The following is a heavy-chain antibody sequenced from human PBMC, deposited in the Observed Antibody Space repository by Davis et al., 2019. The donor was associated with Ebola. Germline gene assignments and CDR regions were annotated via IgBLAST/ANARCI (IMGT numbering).Heavy chain of an antibody. Sequence: SETLSLTCTVSGYSINRGFTWGWIRQPPGKGLEWIGSIYYSGSTYYNPPLKSRVTISVDTSKNQFSLKLSSVTAADTAVYYCARQSGSVYWGQGTLVTVSS. CDR3: ARQSGSVY. D-gene: IGHD5-12*01. V-gene: IGHV4-38-2*02. CDR2: IYYSGST. CDR1: GYSINRGFT. J-gene: IGHJ4*02.